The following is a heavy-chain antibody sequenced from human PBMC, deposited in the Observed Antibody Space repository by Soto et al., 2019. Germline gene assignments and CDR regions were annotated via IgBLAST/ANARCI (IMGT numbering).Heavy chain of an antibody. CDR3: ARGYDVVGVPVAIRVGYFDH. Sequence: EVDLVESGGGLAKPGGALRLSCTDSGFTFSSHTMNWVRQAPGKGLEWVSSISATGSDIYYGDSVMGRFTISRDNAKNSLYLQLNNLRVEDTAVYYCARGYDVVGVPVAIRVGYFDHWGQGTVVTVSS. J-gene: IGHJ4*02. CDR1: GFTFSSHT. D-gene: IGHD3-16*01. CDR2: ISATGSDI. V-gene: IGHV3-21*01.